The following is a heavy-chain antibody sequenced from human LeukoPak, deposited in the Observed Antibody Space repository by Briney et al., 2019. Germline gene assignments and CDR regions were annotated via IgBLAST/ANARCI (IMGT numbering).Heavy chain of an antibody. CDR1: GFTFSSYA. J-gene: IGHJ5*02. CDR2: ISGSGGST. Sequence: GGSLRLSCAASGFTFSSYAMSWVRHAPGKGLEWVSGISGSGGSTYYADSVKGRFTISRDNSKNTLYLQMNSLRAEDTAVYYCAKLPIVVVVAATWWFDPWGQGTLVTVSS. D-gene: IGHD2-15*01. V-gene: IGHV3-23*01. CDR3: AKLPIVVVVAATWWFDP.